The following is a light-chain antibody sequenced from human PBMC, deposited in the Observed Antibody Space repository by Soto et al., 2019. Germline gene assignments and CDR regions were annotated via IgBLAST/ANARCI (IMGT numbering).Light chain of an antibody. J-gene: IGKJ1*01. CDR2: GSS. CDR3: QQNNNWPRT. V-gene: IGKV3-15*01. CDR1: QSVNSD. Sequence: ETVMTQSPATLSVSPGERATLSCRASQSVNSDLAWYQKKPGQAPRLLIYGSSTRATGIPARLSGGGSGTEFTLTISSLQSEDFAVYYCQQNNNWPRTFGQGTKVDIK.